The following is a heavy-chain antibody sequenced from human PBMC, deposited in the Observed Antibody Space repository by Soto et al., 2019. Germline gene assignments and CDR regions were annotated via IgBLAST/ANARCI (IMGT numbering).Heavy chain of an antibody. CDR1: GGTFSSYA. D-gene: IGHD3-22*01. CDR3: ARTPIPYYYDSRGAFDI. J-gene: IGHJ3*02. V-gene: IGHV1-69*13. Sequence: ASVKVSCKASGGTFSSYAISWVRQAPGQGLEWMGGIIPIFGTANYAQKFQGRVTITADESTSTAYMELSSLRSEDTAVYYCARTPIPYYYDSRGAFDIWGQGTMVTVSS. CDR2: IIPIFGTA.